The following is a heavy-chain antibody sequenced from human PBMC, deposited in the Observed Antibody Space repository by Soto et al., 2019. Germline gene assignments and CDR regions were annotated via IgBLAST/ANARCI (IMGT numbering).Heavy chain of an antibody. V-gene: IGHV4-59*01. CDR3: ARGRYYDSSGYYSDY. D-gene: IGHD3-22*01. CDR1: GDSISSYY. CDR2: IYYSGST. J-gene: IGHJ4*02. Sequence: PSETLCLTCTVSGDSISSYYWSWIRQTTGKGLEWIGYIYYSGSTNYNPPLKSRVTISVDTSKNQFSLKLSSVTAADTAVYYCARGRYYDSSGYYSDYWGQGTLVTVS.